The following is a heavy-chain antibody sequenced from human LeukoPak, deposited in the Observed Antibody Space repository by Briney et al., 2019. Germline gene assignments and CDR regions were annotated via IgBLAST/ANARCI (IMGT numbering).Heavy chain of an antibody. D-gene: IGHD6-19*01. CDR1: GGSISSGGYY. V-gene: IGHV4-31*03. CDR2: IYYSGST. CDR3: AGERIAVADY. Sequence: PSETLSLTCTVSGGSISSGGYYWSWIRQHPGKGLEWIGYIYYSGSTYYNPSLKSRVTISVDTSKNQFSLKLSSVTAADTAVYYCAGERIAVADYWGQGTLVTVSS. J-gene: IGHJ4*02.